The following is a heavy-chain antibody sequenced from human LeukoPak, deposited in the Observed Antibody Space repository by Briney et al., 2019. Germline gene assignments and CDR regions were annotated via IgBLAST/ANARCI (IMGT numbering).Heavy chain of an antibody. CDR2: ISAYNGNT. V-gene: IGHV1-18*01. J-gene: IGHJ3*02. Sequence: GASVKVSCKASGYTFTSYGISWVRQAPGQGLEWMGWISAYNGNTNYAQKLQGRVTMTTDTSTSTAYMELRSLRSDDTAVYYCARDKAFPIVVVPADSYAFDIWGQGTMVTVSS. CDR1: GYTFTSYG. D-gene: IGHD2-2*01. CDR3: ARDKAFPIVVVPADSYAFDI.